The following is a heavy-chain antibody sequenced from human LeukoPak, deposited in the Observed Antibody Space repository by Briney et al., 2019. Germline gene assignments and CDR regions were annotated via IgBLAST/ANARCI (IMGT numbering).Heavy chain of an antibody. J-gene: IGHJ5*02. CDR1: GFTFSSYA. Sequence: GGSLRLSCAASGFTFSSYAMSWVRQAPGKGLEWVSAISGSGGSTYYADSVKGRFTISRDNSKNTLYLQMNSLRAEDTAVYYCAKLWFGGLYVGPFDPWGQGTLVTVSS. D-gene: IGHD3-10*01. CDR2: ISGSGGST. V-gene: IGHV3-23*01. CDR3: AKLWFGGLYVGPFDP.